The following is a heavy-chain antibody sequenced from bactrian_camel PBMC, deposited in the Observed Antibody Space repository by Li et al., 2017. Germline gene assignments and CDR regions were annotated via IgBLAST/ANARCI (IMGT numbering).Heavy chain of an antibody. CDR2: IYSDGGKT. CDR3: GANAALTAKEALDILTNSHYSH. Sequence: HVQLVESGGGLVQPGDSVRLSCVASGFHVRSYYMIWARQVPGKGLEWLISIYSDGGKTYTLDSLKGRFTISRNVLPERLFLQMNNLKFEDTAKYYCGANAALTAKEALDILTNSHYSHWGQGTQVTVS. D-gene: IGHD2*01. V-gene: IGHV3-2*01. CDR1: GFHVRSYY. J-gene: IGHJ4*01.